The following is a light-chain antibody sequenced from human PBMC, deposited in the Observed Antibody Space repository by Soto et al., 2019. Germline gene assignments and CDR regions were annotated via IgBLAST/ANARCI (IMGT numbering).Light chain of an antibody. J-gene: IGLJ1*01. V-gene: IGLV2-14*01. CDR3: LSYSSSTAPYV. CDR2: DVT. CDR1: SSDVVGYNF. Sequence: QSVLTQPASVSGSPGQSINISCTGTSSDVVGYNFVSWYQQHPGKAPKLMIYDVTNRPSGVSNRFSGYKSGNTASLTISGLHAEDEADYYCLSYSSSTAPYVLGTATKLTVL.